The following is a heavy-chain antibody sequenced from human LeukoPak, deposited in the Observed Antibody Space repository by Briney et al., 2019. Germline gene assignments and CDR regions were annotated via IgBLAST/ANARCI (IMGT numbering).Heavy chain of an antibody. CDR1: GFTFSSYA. CDR3: ASSGSYRFDY. V-gene: IGHV3-23*01. CDR2: LTGSGAGT. Sequence: AGGSLRLSCAASGFTFSSYAMSWVRQAPGKGLEWVSALTGSGAGTYYADSVKGRFTISRDNAKNSLYLQMNSLRDEDTAVYYCASSGSYRFDYWGQGTLVTVSS. J-gene: IGHJ4*02. D-gene: IGHD1-26*01.